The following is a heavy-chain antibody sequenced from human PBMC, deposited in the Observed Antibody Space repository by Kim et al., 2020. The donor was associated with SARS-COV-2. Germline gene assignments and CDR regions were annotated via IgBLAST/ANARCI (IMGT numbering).Heavy chain of an antibody. CDR2: IYYSGST. V-gene: IGHV4-61*01. J-gene: IGHJ5*02. D-gene: IGHD2-15*01. CDR3: ARMMCSGGSCIDLNWFDP. CDR1: GGSVSSGSYY. Sequence: SETLSLTCTVSGGSVSSGSYYWSWIRQPPGKGLEWIAYIYYSGSTNYNPSLKSRVTISVDTSKNQFSLKLSSVTAADTAVYYCARMMCSGGSCIDLNWFDPWGQGTLVTVSS.